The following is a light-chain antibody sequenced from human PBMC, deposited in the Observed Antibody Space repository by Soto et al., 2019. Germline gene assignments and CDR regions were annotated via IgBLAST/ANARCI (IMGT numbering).Light chain of an antibody. CDR2: GAF. CDR1: QSVGGNS. V-gene: IGKV3-20*01. CDR3: QHYNSYSEA. Sequence: EIVLTQSPATLSLSPGKRATLSCRASQSVGGNSLAWYQQKPGQAPRLLIYGAFTRATGLPDRFSGSGSGTDFTLTISILEPDDFATYYCQHYNSYSEAFGQGTKVESK. J-gene: IGKJ1*01.